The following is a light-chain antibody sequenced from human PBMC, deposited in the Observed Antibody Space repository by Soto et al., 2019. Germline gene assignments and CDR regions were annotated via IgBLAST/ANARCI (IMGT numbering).Light chain of an antibody. Sequence: MTQSPATLSVSPGERATLSCRASQSVSSNLAWYQQKPGQAPRLLIYGASTRATGIPARFSGSGSGTEFTLTISSLQSEDFAVYYCQQYNNWPPWTFGQGTKLDI. CDR2: GAS. J-gene: IGKJ1*01. CDR3: QQYNNWPPWT. V-gene: IGKV3D-15*01. CDR1: QSVSSN.